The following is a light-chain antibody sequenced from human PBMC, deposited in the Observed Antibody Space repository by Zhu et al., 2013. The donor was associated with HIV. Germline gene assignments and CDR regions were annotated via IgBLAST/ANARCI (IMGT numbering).Light chain of an antibody. J-gene: IGLJ1*01. Sequence: SYVLTQPPSVSVAPGKTARITCGGNNIGSKSVHWYQEKPGQAPVLVIYDDSDRPSGIPERFSGSNSGNTATLTIGGVEAGDEADYYCQVWDTYSDHYVFGTGTQVTVL. V-gene: IGLV3-21*04. CDR3: QVWDTYSDHYV. CDR2: DDS. CDR1: NIGSKS.